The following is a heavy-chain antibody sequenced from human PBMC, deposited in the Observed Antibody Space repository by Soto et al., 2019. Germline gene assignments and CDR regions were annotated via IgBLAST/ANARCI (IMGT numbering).Heavy chain of an antibody. D-gene: IGHD2-2*01. V-gene: IGHV1-69*13. CDR2: IIPIFGTA. J-gene: IGHJ4*02. Sequence: PSVKVSCKASGGTFSSYAISWVRQAPGQGLEWMGGIIPIFGTANYAQKFQGRVTITADESTSTAYMELSSLRSEDTAVYYCARYSPPGYCSSTSCSRPPTALDYWGQGTLVTVSS. CDR1: GGTFSSYA. CDR3: ARYSPPGYCSSTSCSRPPTALDY.